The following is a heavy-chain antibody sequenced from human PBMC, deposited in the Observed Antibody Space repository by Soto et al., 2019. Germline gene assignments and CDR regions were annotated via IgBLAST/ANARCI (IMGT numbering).Heavy chain of an antibody. CDR2: ISYDGSNK. CDR1: GFTFSSYA. Sequence: GGSLRLSCAASGFTFSSYAMHWVRQAPGKGLEWVAVISYDGSNKYYADSVKGRFTISRDNSKNTLYLQMNSLRAEDTAVYYCARVDGIVVPAATVVSGGWFDPWGKGT. CDR3: ARVDGIVVPAATVVSGGWFDP. J-gene: IGHJ5*02. D-gene: IGHD2-2*01. V-gene: IGHV3-30-3*01.